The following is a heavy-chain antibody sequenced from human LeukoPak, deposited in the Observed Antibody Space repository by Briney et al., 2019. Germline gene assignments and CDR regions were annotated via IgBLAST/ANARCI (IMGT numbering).Heavy chain of an antibody. Sequence: GGSLRLSCAASGFPFGPYWMHWVRQAPGKGLVWVSRINSDGSNTNYADSVKGRFTISRDNVKNTLYLQMNSLRVEDTALYYCAREGRGNYQPLESWGQGTLVTVSS. CDR3: AREGRGNYQPLES. D-gene: IGHD1-7*01. J-gene: IGHJ4*02. CDR1: GFPFGPYW. CDR2: INSDGSNT. V-gene: IGHV3-74*01.